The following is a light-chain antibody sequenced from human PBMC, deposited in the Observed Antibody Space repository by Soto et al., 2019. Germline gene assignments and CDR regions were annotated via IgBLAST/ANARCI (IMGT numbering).Light chain of an antibody. Sequence: IVMTQSPDTLSVSPWERDTLTCRAGQGVTTNFAWYQQKSGQSPRLLIYDVSIRATGVPARFSATGSETDFTLTISGLQSGDSAVYFCQQYNNWPIAFGQGTRLEIK. CDR2: DVS. V-gene: IGKV3-15*01. J-gene: IGKJ5*01. CDR3: QQYNNWPIA. CDR1: QGVTTN.